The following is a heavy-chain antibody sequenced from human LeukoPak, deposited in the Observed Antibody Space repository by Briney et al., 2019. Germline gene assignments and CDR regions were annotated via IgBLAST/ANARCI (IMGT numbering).Heavy chain of an antibody. V-gene: IGHV4-34*01. J-gene: IGHJ4*02. CDR3: ARGRHYYGSGSYYPLAY. Sequence: SETLSLTCAVYGGSFSGYYWSWIRQPPGKGLEWIGEINHSGSTNYNPSLKSRVTISVDTSKNQFSLKLSSVTAADTAVYYCARGRHYYGSGSYYPLAYWGQGTLVTVSS. D-gene: IGHD3-10*01. CDR2: INHSGST. CDR1: GGSFSGYY.